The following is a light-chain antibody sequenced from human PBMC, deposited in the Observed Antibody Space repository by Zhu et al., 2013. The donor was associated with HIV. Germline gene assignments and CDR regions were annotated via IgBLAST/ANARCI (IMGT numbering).Light chain of an antibody. CDR2: GAS. CDR3: QQLNSYPRT. J-gene: IGKJ5*01. Sequence: DIQLTQSPSFLSASVGDRVTITCRASQGISSSLAWYQQKPGKAPQLLIYGASTLQSGVPSRFSGSESGTEFTLTISSLQPEDFAIYYCQQLNSYPRTFGQGTRLEIK. CDR1: QGISSS. V-gene: IGKV1-9*01.